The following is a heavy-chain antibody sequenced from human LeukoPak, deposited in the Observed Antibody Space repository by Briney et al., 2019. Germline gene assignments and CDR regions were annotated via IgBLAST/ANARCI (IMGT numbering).Heavy chain of an antibody. CDR1: GGSISSGGYS. V-gene: IGHV4-30-2*01. Sequence: PSQTLSLTCAVSGGSISSGGYSWSWIRQPPGKGPEWIGYIHHSGSTYYNPSLKSRVTISVDRSKNQFSLKLSSVTAADTAVYYCARSGSLYYFDYWGQGTLVTVSS. CDR3: ARSGSLYYFDY. J-gene: IGHJ4*02. CDR2: IHHSGST. D-gene: IGHD6-13*01.